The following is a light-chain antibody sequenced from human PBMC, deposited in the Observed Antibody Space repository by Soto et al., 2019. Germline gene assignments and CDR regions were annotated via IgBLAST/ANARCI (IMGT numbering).Light chain of an antibody. Sequence: DIQMTQSPSTLSASVGDRVTITCRASQSISSGWVWYQQKPGKALKLLIYDASSLESGVPSKFSGSGSGTEFSLTISSLQPDDFATYYCQQYNSYWCTLVQGTKLEIK. J-gene: IGKJ2*02. CDR1: QSISSG. CDR3: QQYNSYWCT. CDR2: DAS. V-gene: IGKV1-5*01.